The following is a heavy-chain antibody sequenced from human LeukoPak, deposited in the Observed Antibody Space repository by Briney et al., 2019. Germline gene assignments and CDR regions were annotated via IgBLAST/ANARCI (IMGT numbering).Heavy chain of an antibody. Sequence: ASVKVSCKASGHTFTSYGISWVRQAPGQGLEWMGWISAYNGNTNYAQKLQGRVTMTTDTSTSTAYMELRSLRSDDTAVYYCARSWFGELLAYFDYWGQGTLVTVSS. D-gene: IGHD3-10*01. CDR1: GHTFTSYG. V-gene: IGHV1-18*01. CDR2: ISAYNGNT. J-gene: IGHJ4*02. CDR3: ARSWFGELLAYFDY.